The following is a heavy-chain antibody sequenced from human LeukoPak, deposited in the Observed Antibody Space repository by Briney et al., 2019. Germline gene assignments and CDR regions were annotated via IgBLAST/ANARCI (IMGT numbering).Heavy chain of an antibody. CDR3: ARGGRLSGYPDY. V-gene: IGHV4-34*01. D-gene: IGHD3-22*01. J-gene: IGHJ4*02. CDR2: INHSGGT. Sequence: PSETLSLTCAVYGGSFRGYYWSWIRQPPGKGLEWIGEINHSGGTNYNPSLKSRVTISVDTSKNQFSLKLTSVTAADTAVYYCARGGRLSGYPDYWGQGTLVTVSS. CDR1: GGSFRGYY.